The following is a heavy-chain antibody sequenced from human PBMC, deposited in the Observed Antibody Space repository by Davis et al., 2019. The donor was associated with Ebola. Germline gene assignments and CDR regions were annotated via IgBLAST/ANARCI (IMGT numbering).Heavy chain of an antibody. CDR2: ISSSSSYT. J-gene: IGHJ4*02. CDR3: ARRAFDNYYFDY. D-gene: IGHD1-1*01. V-gene: IGHV3-11*03. Sequence: GESLKISCAASGFTFSDYYMSWIRQAPGKGLEWVSYISSSSSYTNYADSVKGRFTISRDNAKNSLYLQMDSLRAEDTAVYYCARRAFDNYYFDYWGQGTLVTVSS. CDR1: GFTFSDYY.